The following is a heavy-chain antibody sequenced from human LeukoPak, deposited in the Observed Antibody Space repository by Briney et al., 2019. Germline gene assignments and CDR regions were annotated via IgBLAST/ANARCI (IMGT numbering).Heavy chain of an antibody. CDR1: GGSISSYY. CDR2: IYTSGST. Sequence: PSETLSLTCTVSGGSISSYYWGWIRRPAGKGLEWIGRIYTSGSTNYNPSLKSRVTMSVDTSKNQFSLKLSSVTAADTAVYYCARGIGYYDSSGYYYVPLYYYYMDVWGKGTTVTVSS. V-gene: IGHV4-4*07. CDR3: ARGIGYYDSSGYYYVPLYYYYMDV. D-gene: IGHD3-22*01. J-gene: IGHJ6*03.